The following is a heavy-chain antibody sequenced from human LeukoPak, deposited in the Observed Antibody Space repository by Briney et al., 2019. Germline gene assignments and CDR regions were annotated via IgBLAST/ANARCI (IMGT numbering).Heavy chain of an antibody. V-gene: IGHV4-61*02. Sequence: SQTLSLTCTVSGGSISSGSYYWSWIRQPAGKGLEWIGRIYTSESTNYNPSLKSRVTISVNTSKNQFSLKLSSVTAADTAVYYCARAATDYDFWSGYQNWFDPWGQGTLVTVSS. CDR1: GGSISSGSYY. D-gene: IGHD3-3*01. CDR2: IYTSEST. CDR3: ARAATDYDFWSGYQNWFDP. J-gene: IGHJ5*02.